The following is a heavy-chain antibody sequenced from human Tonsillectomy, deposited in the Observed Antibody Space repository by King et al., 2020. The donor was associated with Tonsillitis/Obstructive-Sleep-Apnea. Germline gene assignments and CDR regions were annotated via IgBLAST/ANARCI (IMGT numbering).Heavy chain of an antibody. V-gene: IGHV4-31*03. J-gene: IGHJ4*02. CDR1: GGSISSGGYY. CDR3: ARDVGDSYNQLGLVFDY. CDR2: IYYSGST. Sequence: QLQESGPGLVKPSQTLSLTCTVSGGSISSGGYYWSWIRQHPGKGLEWIGYIYYSGSTYYNPSLKSRVTISVDTSKNQFSLKLSSVTAADTAVYYCARDVGDSYNQLGLVFDYWGQGTLVTVSS. D-gene: IGHD5-24*01.